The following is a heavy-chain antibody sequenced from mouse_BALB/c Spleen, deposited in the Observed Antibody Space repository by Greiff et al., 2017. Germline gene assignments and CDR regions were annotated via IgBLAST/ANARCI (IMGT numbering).Heavy chain of an antibody. V-gene: IGHV5-12-2*01. CDR2: ISNGGGST. CDR1: GFTFSSYT. J-gene: IGHJ4*01. CDR3: ARHGVYAMDY. Sequence: DVMLVESGGGLVQPGGSLKLSCAASGFTFSSYTMSWVRQTPEKRLEWVAYISNGGGSTYYPDTVKGRFTISRDNAKNTLYLQMSSLKSEDTAMYYCARHGVYAMDYWGQGTSVTVSS.